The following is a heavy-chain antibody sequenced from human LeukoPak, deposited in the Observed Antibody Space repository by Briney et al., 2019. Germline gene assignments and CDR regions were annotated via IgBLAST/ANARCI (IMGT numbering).Heavy chain of an antibody. D-gene: IGHD4-11*01. CDR2: INPSGGST. CDR3: ARTMTTVTTSDVDYYYYGMGV. CDR1: GYTFTNYY. J-gene: IGHJ6*02. Sequence: ASVKVSCKASGYTFTNYYMHWVRQAPGQGLEWMGIINPSGGSTSYAQKFQGRVTMTRDTSTSTVYMELSSLRSEDTAVYYCARTMTTVTTSDVDYYYYGMGVWGQGTTVTVSS. V-gene: IGHV1-46*01.